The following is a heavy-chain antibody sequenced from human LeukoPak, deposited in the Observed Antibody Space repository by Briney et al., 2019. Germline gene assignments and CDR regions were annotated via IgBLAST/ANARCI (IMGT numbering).Heavy chain of an antibody. J-gene: IGHJ3*02. Sequence: SETLSLTCTVSGGSISSSSYYWGWIRQPPGKGLEWIGSIYYSGSTYYNPSLKSRVTISVDTSMDQFSLKLSSVTAADTAVYYCAGVVGATLAFDIWGQGTMVTVSS. CDR1: GGSISSSSYY. CDR3: AGVVGATLAFDI. V-gene: IGHV4-39*01. CDR2: IYYSGST. D-gene: IGHD1-26*01.